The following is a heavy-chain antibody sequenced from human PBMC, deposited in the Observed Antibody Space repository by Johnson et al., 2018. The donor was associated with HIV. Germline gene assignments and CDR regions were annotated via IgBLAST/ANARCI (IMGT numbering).Heavy chain of an antibody. CDR1: GFTFSSYD. J-gene: IGHJ3*02. V-gene: IGHV3-13*01. CDR3: ARGGGCGGDCYSGYDAFDI. Sequence: VQLVESGRGLVQPGGSLRLSCAASGFTFSSYDMHWVRQATGKGLEWVSVITTAGDTHYPGSVKGRFTISRDNSKNTVYLQMNSLRPYDTAVYYCARGGGCGGDCYSGYDAFDIWGQGTMVTVSS. CDR2: ITTAGDT. D-gene: IGHD2-21*01.